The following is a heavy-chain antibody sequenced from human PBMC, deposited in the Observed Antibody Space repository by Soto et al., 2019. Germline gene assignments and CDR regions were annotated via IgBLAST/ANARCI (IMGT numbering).Heavy chain of an antibody. J-gene: IGHJ4*02. V-gene: IGHV3-30*18. CDR1: GFTFSSYG. CDR3: AKDRTRIAVGGHFDY. CDR2: ISYDGSNK. Sequence: QVQLVESGGGVVQPGRSLRLSCAASGFTFSSYGMHWVRQAPGKGLEWVEVISYDGSNKYYADSVKGRFTISRDNSKNTLYRQMNSLRAEDTAVYYCAKDRTRIAVGGHFDYWGQVTLVTVSS. D-gene: IGHD6-19*01.